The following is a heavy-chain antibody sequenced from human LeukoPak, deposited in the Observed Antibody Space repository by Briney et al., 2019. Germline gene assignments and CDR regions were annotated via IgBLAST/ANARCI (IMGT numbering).Heavy chain of an antibody. CDR2: IYSSGST. CDR3: ARELGTSGWYFESV. Sequence: KPSETLSLTCSVSGASISSGSNYWGWIRQPPGKTLEWIGSIYSSGSTYYNPSLKSRVIIIIDTPKNHFSLTLSSVTAADTAVYYCARELGTSGWYFESVWGKGTTVTISS. V-gene: IGHV4-39*07. D-gene: IGHD6-19*01. CDR1: GASISSGSNY. J-gene: IGHJ6*04.